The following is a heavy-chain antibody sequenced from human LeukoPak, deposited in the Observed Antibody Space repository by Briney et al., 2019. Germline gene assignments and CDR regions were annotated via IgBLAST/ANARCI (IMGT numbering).Heavy chain of an antibody. J-gene: IGHJ6*03. CDR2: INSNGVNR. Sequence: GGSLRLSCAASVFTFSSYAMHWVRQAPGTGLEYVSAINSNGVNRHYADSVQGRFSISRDNSKNALCLQLGSLRVEDMAVYYCARARLKGSSSASYQYYYLDVWGKGTTVTVSS. CDR3: ARARLKGSSSASYQYYYLDV. V-gene: IGHV3-64*02. D-gene: IGHD6-6*01. CDR1: VFTFSSYA.